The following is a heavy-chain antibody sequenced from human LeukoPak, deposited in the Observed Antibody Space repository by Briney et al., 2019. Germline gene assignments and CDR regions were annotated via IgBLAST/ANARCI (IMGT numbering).Heavy chain of an antibody. CDR2: IYYSGST. CDR1: GGSISSSSYY. J-gene: IGHJ4*02. V-gene: IGHV4-39*01. D-gene: IGHD7-27*01. Sequence: SETLSLTCTVSGGSISSSSYYWGWIRQPPGKGLEWIGSIYYSGSTYYNSSLKSRVTISVDTSKNQFSLILSSVTAADTAVYYCARGEQLTGIDYWGQGTLVTVSS. CDR3: ARGEQLTGIDY.